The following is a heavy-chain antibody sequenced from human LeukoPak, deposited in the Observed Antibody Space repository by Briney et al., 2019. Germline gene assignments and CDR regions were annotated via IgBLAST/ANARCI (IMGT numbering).Heavy chain of an antibody. Sequence: SETLSLTCSVSGGSISTYYWNWIRQTPGKGLEWIGHISNGRTDYNPSLKSRVTISVDTSKNNFSLKLTSVTAADTVVYYCARDKAHSYGRYFDPWGQGALVIVSS. V-gene: IGHV4-59*01. J-gene: IGHJ4*02. CDR3: ARDKAHSYGRYFDP. CDR2: ISNGRT. CDR1: GGSISTYY. D-gene: IGHD5-18*01.